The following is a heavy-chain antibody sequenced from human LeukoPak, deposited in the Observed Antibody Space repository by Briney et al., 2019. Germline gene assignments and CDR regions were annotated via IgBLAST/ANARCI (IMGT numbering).Heavy chain of an antibody. V-gene: IGHV4-30-4*08. J-gene: IGHJ4*02. D-gene: IGHD1-1*01. CDR3: ARRIATTANFDS. Sequence: PSETLSLTCTVSGASVSSGDYYWSWVRQPPGKGLEWIGYIDYSGITFYNPSLKSRITMSIDSSRNQFSLKLTPVTAADTAVYYCARRIATTANFDSWGQGTLVAVSS. CDR1: GASVSSGDYY. CDR2: IDYSGIT.